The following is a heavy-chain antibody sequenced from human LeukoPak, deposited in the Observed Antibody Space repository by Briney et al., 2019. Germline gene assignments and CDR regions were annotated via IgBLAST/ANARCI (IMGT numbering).Heavy chain of an antibody. Sequence: ASVKVSCKASGYTFTSYAMNWVRQAPGRGLEWMGWINTNTGNPTYAQGFTGRFVFSLDTSVSTAYLQISSLKAEDTAVYYCARDELGLAPSHFDYWGQGTLVTVSS. CDR2: INTNTGNP. CDR3: ARDELGLAPSHFDY. V-gene: IGHV7-4-1*02. J-gene: IGHJ4*02. D-gene: IGHD3/OR15-3a*01. CDR1: GYTFTSYA.